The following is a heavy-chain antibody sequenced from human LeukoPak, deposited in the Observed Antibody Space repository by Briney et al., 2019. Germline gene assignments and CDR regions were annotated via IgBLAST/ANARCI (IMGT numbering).Heavy chain of an antibody. D-gene: IGHD1-26*01. CDR3: VRDNRSYNFDY. J-gene: IGHJ4*02. Sequence: GGSLRLSCAASGFTFSRYWMHWVRQAPGKGLVWVSCIKSDGSSTSIADSAKGRFTISRDNAKNTVYLQMNSLRAEDAAVYYCVRDNRSYNFDYWGQGTLVTVSS. V-gene: IGHV3-74*01. CDR1: GFTFSRYW. CDR2: IKSDGSST.